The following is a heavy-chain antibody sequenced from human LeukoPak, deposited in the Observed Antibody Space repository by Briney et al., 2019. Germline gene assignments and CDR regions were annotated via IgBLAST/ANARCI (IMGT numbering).Heavy chain of an antibody. J-gene: IGHJ4*02. Sequence: PSETLSLTCTVSGDSINSNNYYWSWIRQPPGKGLEWIGEINHSGSTNYNPSLKSRVTISVDTSKNQFSLKLSSVTAADTAVYYCARLTSGSYYYDYWGQGTLVTVSS. V-gene: IGHV4-39*07. CDR1: GDSINSNNYY. CDR2: INHSGST. D-gene: IGHD1-26*01. CDR3: ARLTSGSYYYDY.